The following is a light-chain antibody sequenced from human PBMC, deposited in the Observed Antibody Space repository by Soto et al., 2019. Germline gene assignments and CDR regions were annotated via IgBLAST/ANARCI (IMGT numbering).Light chain of an antibody. J-gene: IGKJ4*01. CDR2: GAS. Sequence: EIVMTQSPATLPVSPGERATLSCSASQSVSTNLAWYQQKPGQAPRLLIYGASTRATGIPARFSGSGSGTDFTLTITRLEPEDFAVYYCQQFVSSPLNFGGGTKVDIK. CDR3: QQFVSSPLN. V-gene: IGKV3-15*01. CDR1: QSVSTN.